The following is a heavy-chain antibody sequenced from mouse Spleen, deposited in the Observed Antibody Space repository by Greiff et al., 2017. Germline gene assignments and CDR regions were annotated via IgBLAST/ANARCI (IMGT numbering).Heavy chain of an antibody. D-gene: IGHD4-1*01. CDR3: ALTGTGY. V-gene: IGHV1-76*01. CDR2: IYPGSGNT. CDR1: GYTFTDYY. Sequence: QVQLKQPGAELVRPGSSVKLSCKASGYTFTDYYINWVKQRPGQGLEWIARIYPGSGNTYYNEKFKGKATLTAEKSSSTAYMQLSSLTSEDSAVYFCALTGTGYWGQGTTLTVSS. J-gene: IGHJ2*01.